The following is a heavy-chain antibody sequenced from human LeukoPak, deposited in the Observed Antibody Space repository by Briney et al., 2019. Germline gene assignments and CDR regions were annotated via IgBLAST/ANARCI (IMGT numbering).Heavy chain of an antibody. CDR1: GFAFSSYW. J-gene: IGHJ4*02. CDR3: ARSLWPEDY. Sequence: GGSLRLSCAASGFAFSSYWASWVRQAPGKGLEWVANIHQDGSDQNYVDSVRGRFTISRDNAKNSAYLQMNSLRVEDTAVYYCARSLWPEDYWGQGILVTVSS. CDR2: IHQDGSDQ. D-gene: IGHD2-21*01. V-gene: IGHV3-7*01.